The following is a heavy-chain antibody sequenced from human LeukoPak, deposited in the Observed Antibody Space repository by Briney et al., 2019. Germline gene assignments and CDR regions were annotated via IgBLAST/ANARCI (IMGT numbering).Heavy chain of an antibody. CDR3: ARGSGGVVSYYFDY. CDR1: GYTFTSNY. Sequence: GASVKVSCKAFGYTFTSNYMYWVRQAPGQGPEWMGVISPSGGSTTYAQKFQGRVTLTRDMSTSTDYLELSSLRSEDTAVYYCARGSGGVVSYYFDYWGQGTLVTVSS. J-gene: IGHJ4*02. V-gene: IGHV1-46*01. CDR2: ISPSGGST. D-gene: IGHD2-15*01.